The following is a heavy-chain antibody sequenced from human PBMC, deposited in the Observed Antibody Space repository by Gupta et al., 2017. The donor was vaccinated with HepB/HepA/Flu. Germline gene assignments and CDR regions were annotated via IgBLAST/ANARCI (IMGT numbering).Heavy chain of an antibody. V-gene: IGHV3-20*03. J-gene: IGHJ5*02. Sequence: EWVSGINWNGGGTGYADSVKGRFTISRDNAKNSLYLQMNSLRAEDTALYYCAREGIRSADWLDPWGQGTLVTVSS. D-gene: IGHD2-2*01. CDR3: AREGIRSADWLDP. CDR2: INWNGGGT.